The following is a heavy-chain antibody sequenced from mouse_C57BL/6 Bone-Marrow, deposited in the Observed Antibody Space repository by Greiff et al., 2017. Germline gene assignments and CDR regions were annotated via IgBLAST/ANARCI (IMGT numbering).Heavy chain of an antibody. CDR1: GYTFTNYW. CDR2: IYPGGGYT. D-gene: IGHD4-1*01. J-gene: IGHJ2*01. CDR3: ARAPNWVYFDY. Sequence: QVQLKESGAELVRPGTSVKMSCKASGYTFTNYWLGWAKQRPGHGLEWIGDIYPGGGYTNYNEKFKGKATLTADKSSSTAYMQFSSLTSEDSAISYCARAPNWVYFDYWGQGTTLTVSS. V-gene: IGHV1-63*01.